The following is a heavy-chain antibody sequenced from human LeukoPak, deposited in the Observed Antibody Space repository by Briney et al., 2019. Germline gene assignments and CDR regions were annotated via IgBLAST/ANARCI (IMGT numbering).Heavy chain of an antibody. J-gene: IGHJ4*02. Sequence: LSLTCTVSGGSISSHYWSWIRQPPGKGLEWVSYISSSGSTIYYADSVKGRFTISRDNAKNSLYLQMNSLRAEDTAVYYCARDGVRGVEDYWGQGTLVTVSS. V-gene: IGHV3-11*01. CDR3: ARDGVRGVEDY. CDR1: GGSISSHY. D-gene: IGHD3-10*01. CDR2: ISSSGSTI.